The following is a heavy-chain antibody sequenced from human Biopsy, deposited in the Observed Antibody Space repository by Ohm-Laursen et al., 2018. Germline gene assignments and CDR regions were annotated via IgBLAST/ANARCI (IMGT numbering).Heavy chain of an antibody. J-gene: IGHJ4*02. CDR2: IYYRGNT. CDR1: GGSISSNYYY. V-gene: IGHV4-39*01. CDR3: ARHGSQGYCTGGSCVDY. Sequence: PSETLSLTCTVSGGSISSNYYYWGWIRQPPGKGLEWIGSIYYRGNTNYNPSLKSRVTISVVTSTNQFSLKLSSATAADTAVFYCARHGSQGYCTGGSCVDYWGQGALVTVSS. D-gene: IGHD2-15*01.